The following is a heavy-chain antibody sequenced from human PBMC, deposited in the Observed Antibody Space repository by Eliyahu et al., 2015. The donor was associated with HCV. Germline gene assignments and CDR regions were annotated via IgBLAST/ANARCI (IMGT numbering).Heavy chain of an antibody. V-gene: IGHV4-39*01. J-gene: IGHJ4*02. D-gene: IGHD4/OR15-4a*01. CDR2: IYHTGTT. CDR1: GGSISSSYYK. Sequence: QLHLQESGPGLVKPSETLPLTCTVSGGSISSSYYKWGWIRQPPGKGLEWIGSIYHTGTTYYNPSLKSRVNIPVDTSKNQFSLNLSSVTAADTAVYYCASLTLVDFDYWGQGTLVTVSS. CDR3: ASLTLVDFDY.